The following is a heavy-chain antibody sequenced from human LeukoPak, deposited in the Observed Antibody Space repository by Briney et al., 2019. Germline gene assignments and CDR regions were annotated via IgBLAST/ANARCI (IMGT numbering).Heavy chain of an antibody. J-gene: IGHJ4*02. CDR3: ARGVEPDIVVVPAAMATYYFDY. CDR2: LFYGGST. Sequence: PSETLSLTCTVSGGSISSLYWSWIRQPPGKGLEWIGYLFYGGSTNYTPSLKSRVTISVDTSKNQFSLKLSSVTAADTAVYYCARGVEPDIVVVPAAMATYYFDYWGQGTLVTVSS. V-gene: IGHV4-59*11. CDR1: GGSISSLY. D-gene: IGHD2-2*01.